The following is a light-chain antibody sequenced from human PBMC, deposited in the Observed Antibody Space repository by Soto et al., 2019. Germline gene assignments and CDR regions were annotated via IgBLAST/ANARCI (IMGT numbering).Light chain of an antibody. CDR3: QQYKNYPFT. V-gene: IGKV1-5*01. Sequence: DIHMTQSPSTLSASLGDRVSITCWASQSINSWLAWYQQKPGKAPKLLIYDASSLQSGVPSRFSGSESGAEFTLTISGLQPDDFATYYCQQYKNYPFTFGPGTKV. J-gene: IGKJ3*01. CDR2: DAS. CDR1: QSINSW.